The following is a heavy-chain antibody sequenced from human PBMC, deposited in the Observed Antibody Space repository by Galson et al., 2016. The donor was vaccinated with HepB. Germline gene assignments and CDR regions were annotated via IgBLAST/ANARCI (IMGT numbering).Heavy chain of an antibody. D-gene: IGHD3-3*01. V-gene: IGHV3-53*01. Sequence: SLRLSCAASGFTFSDYYMSWVRQPPGKGLEWVSVIYSGGDTYYADSVKGRFTISRDNSKDTVYLQMNSLRAEDTAAYYCARENYDLWGGYYFGGFDYWGQGSLVTVSS. J-gene: IGHJ4*02. CDR3: ARENYDLWGGYYFGGFDY. CDR1: GFTFSDYY. CDR2: IYSGGDT.